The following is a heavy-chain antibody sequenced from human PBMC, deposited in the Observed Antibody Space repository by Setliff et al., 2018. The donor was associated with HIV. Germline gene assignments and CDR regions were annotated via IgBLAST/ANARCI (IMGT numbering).Heavy chain of an antibody. CDR3: ASYRKAERWLQLGGNFDY. Sequence: SETLSLTCAVYGGSFNGYYWSWIRQPPGKGLEWIGSIYYSGSTYYNPSLKSRVTISVDTSKNQFSLKLSSVTAADTAVYYCASYRKAERWLQLGGNFDYWGQGTLVTVSS. CDR1: GGSFNGYY. J-gene: IGHJ4*02. D-gene: IGHD5-12*01. CDR2: IYYSGST. V-gene: IGHV4-59*05.